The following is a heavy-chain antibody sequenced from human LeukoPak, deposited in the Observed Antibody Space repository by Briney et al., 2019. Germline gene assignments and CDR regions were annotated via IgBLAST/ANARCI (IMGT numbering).Heavy chain of an antibody. D-gene: IGHD3-22*01. V-gene: IGHV3-30-3*01. J-gene: IGHJ4*02. CDR3: ARDEYYYDSSGYYLD. CDR2: ISYDGSNK. CDR1: GFTFSSYA. Sequence: PGGSLRLSCAASGFTFSSYAMQWVRQAPGKGLEWVAVISYDGSNKYYADSVKGRFTISRDNSKNTLYLQMNSLRAEDTAVYYCARDEYYYDSSGYYLDWGQGTLVTVSS.